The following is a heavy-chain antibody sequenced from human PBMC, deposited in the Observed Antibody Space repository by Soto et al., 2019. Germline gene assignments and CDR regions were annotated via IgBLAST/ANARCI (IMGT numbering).Heavy chain of an antibody. J-gene: IGHJ6*02. CDR1: GGTFSSYA. D-gene: IGHD3-3*01. CDR2: IIPIFGTA. CDR3: ARGPTDYDFWSGYWSGYYYYYGMDV. Sequence: ASVKVSCKASGGTFSSYAISWVRQAPGQGLEWMGGIIPIFGTANYAQKFQGRVTITADESTSTAYMELRSLRSDDTAVYYCARGPTDYDFWSGYWSGYYYYYGMDVWGQGTTVTVSS. V-gene: IGHV1-69*13.